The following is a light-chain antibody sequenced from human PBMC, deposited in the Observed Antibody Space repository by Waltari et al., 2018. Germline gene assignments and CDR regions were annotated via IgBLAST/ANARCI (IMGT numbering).Light chain of an antibody. Sequence: QSALTQPAPVSGSPGQTTTISCTGTSSDIGGHNYVSWYQQHPGKAPKLMIYDVVKRPSGVSNRFSGSKSGNTASLTISGLQAEDDAIYYCSSYASSKFGGGTKLTVL. CDR1: SSDIGGHNY. J-gene: IGLJ2*01. CDR3: SSYASSK. CDR2: DVV. V-gene: IGLV2-14*01.